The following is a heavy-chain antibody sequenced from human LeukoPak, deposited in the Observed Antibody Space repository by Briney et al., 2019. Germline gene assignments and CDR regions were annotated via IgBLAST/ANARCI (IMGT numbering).Heavy chain of an antibody. CDR1: EFTVSGNY. CDR3: ARAPPYYYGSGSYYDY. CDR2: IYSGGNR. V-gene: IGHV3-53*01. D-gene: IGHD3-10*01. J-gene: IGHJ4*02. Sequence: GGSLRLSCAASEFTVSGNYMSWVRQAPGKGLEWVSVIYSGGNRYYADSVKGRFTISRDNSKNTLYLQMNSLRAEDTAVYYCARAPPYYYGSGSYYDYWGQGTLVTVSS.